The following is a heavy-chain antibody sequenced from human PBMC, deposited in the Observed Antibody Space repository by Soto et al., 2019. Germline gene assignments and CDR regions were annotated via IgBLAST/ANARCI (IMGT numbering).Heavy chain of an antibody. Sequence: SETLSLTCAVYGGSFSSYYWTWIRQPPGKGPEWIGEINHSGTTYYNPSLNSRVSISVDTSKNQFSLKLTSVTAADTAVYYCASGPGSGWYWFDPWGQGSLVTVSS. J-gene: IGHJ5*02. V-gene: IGHV4-34*01. CDR3: ASGPGSGWYWFDP. D-gene: IGHD6-19*01. CDR2: INHSGTT. CDR1: GGSFSSYY.